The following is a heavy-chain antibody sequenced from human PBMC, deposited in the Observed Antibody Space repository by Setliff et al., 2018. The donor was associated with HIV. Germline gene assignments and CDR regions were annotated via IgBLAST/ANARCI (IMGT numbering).Heavy chain of an antibody. V-gene: IGHV3-7*03. CDR2: IKEDGSET. J-gene: IGHJ5*02. CDR3: ARDGINYDFWSGQNASNWFDP. D-gene: IGHD3-3*01. Sequence: GGSLRLSCATSGFTFSNFWMTWVRQAPGKGLEWVANIKEDGSETFYVDSVKGRFTMSRDNAKNLVYLEMNSLKVEDVAIYYCARDGINYDFWSGQNASNWFDPWGQGTLVTVSS. CDR1: GFTFSNFW.